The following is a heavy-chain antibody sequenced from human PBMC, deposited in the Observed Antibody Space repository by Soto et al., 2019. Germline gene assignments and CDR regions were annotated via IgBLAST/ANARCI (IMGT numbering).Heavy chain of an antibody. J-gene: IGHJ4*02. CDR2: IGISGNT. Sequence: EVQLLESGGGLVQPGGPLRLSCAASGFTFSSYAMSWVRQAPGKGLEWVSTIGISGNTYYADSVKGRFTISRDISKNTLYLQMNSLRAEDTALYYCAKRSPYYCDYWGQGTLVTVSS. V-gene: IGHV3-23*01. CDR3: AKRSPYYCDY. D-gene: IGHD1-26*01. CDR1: GFTFSSYA.